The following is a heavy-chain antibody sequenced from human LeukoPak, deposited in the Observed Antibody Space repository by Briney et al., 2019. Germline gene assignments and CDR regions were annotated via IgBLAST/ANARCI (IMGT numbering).Heavy chain of an antibody. D-gene: IGHD6-13*01. J-gene: IGHJ4*02. CDR3: ARAEQPGYYFDY. V-gene: IGHV3-7*01. Sequence: PGGSLRLSCAASGFTFSTYWMTWVRQAPGKGLEWVANINQDGSKINYVDSVKGRFTISRDNAKNSLYLQMNSLRAEDTAVYYCARAEQPGYYFDYWGQGTLVTVSS. CDR1: GFTFSTYW. CDR2: INQDGSKI.